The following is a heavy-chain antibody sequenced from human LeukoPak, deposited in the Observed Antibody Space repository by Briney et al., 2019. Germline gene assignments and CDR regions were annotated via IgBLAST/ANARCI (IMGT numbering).Heavy chain of an antibody. CDR1: GFTSRSYE. CDR3: ERGFTMVRGGIGPYGMDV. CDR2: ICTAGDT. D-gene: IGHD3-10*01. Sequence: GGSLRLSCAASGFTSRSYEMQWAPDATGRGREWVSAICTAGDTIYPGSVKGRFTISRENAKTSLYLQMNGLRAWDTAVYYSERGFTMVRGGIGPYGMDVWGQGTTVTVSS. J-gene: IGHJ6*02. V-gene: IGHV3-13*01.